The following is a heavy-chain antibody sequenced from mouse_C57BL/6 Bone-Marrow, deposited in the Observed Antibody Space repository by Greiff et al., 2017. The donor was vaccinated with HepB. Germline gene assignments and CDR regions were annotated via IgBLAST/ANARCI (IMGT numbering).Heavy chain of an antibody. V-gene: IGHV1-64*01. D-gene: IGHD1-1*01. CDR1: GYTFTSYW. CDR3: ARRALITTVVAPYYFDY. CDR2: IHPNSGST. J-gene: IGHJ2*01. Sequence: QVQLQQPGAELVKPGASVKLSCKASGYTFTSYWMHWVKQRPGQGLEWIGMIHPNSGSTNYNEKFKSKATLTVDKSSSTAYMQLSSLTSEDSAVYYCARRALITTVVAPYYFDYWGQGTTLTVSS.